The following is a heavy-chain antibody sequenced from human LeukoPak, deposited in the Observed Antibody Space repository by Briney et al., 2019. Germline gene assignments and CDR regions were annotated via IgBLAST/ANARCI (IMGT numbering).Heavy chain of an antibody. CDR3: AKDSYSKGDY. J-gene: IGHJ4*02. Sequence: GGSLRLSCVASGFTFSSSWMAWVRQAPGKGLQWVANINHDGSVKNYVGSVKGRFAISRDNAQNSFYLQMNSLETDDTAVYYCAKDSYSKGDYWGQGTLVTVPS. CDR2: INHDGSVK. CDR1: GFTFSSSW. D-gene: IGHD4-11*01. V-gene: IGHV3-7*01.